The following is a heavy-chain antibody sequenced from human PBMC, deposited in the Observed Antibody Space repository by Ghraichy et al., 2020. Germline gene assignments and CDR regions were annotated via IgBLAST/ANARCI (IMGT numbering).Heavy chain of an antibody. Sequence: SLNISCAASGFGFNTYSMHWVRQAPGKGLEWVAVVTYDGRNKYYADSVKGRFTISRDNSKETLYLQLTSLRLADTAVYYCAREERSRSSYFLDYWGQGALVTVSS. D-gene: IGHD6-13*01. J-gene: IGHJ4*02. CDR2: VTYDGRNK. V-gene: IGHV3-30*03. CDR3: AREERSRSSYFLDY. CDR1: GFGFNTYS.